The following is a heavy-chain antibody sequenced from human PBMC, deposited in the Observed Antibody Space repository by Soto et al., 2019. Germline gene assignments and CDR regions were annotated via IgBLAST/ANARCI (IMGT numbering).Heavy chain of an antibody. CDR2: IFYTGAT. CDR1: GASISSRSYY. V-gene: IGHV4-31*11. J-gene: IGHJ5*02. Sequence: QVQLQESGPGLVKPSQTLSLTCAVSGASISSRSYYWTWIRQVPGKGLEFIGYIFYTGATYYNPSLSGRMSMSVDTSKTQFSLTLRSVTAEFAAIDDWAIEGRHSGGMRESWFDPWGQGTQVTVSS. D-gene: IGHD3-10*01. CDR3: AIEGRHSGGMRESWFDP.